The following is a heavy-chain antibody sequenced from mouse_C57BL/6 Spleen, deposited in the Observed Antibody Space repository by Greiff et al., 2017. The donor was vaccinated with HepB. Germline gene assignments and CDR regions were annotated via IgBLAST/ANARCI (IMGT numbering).Heavy chain of an antibody. D-gene: IGHD2-5*01. CDR2: INYDGSST. CDR3: ARRYSNYDAMDY. CDR1: GFTFSDYY. V-gene: IGHV5-16*02. Sequence: DVKLVESEGGLVQPGSSMKLSCTASGFTFSDYYMAWVRQVPEKGLEWVANINYDGSSTYYLDSLKSRFIISRDNAKNILYLQMSSLKSEDTATYYCARRYSNYDAMDYWGQGTSVTVSS. J-gene: IGHJ4*01.